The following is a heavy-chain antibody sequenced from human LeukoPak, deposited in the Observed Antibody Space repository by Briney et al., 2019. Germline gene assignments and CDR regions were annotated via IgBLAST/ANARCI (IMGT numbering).Heavy chain of an antibody. Sequence: ASVKVSCKASGYTFTSYDNNWVRQATGQGLEWMGWMNPNSGNTGYAQKFQGRVTMTRNTSISTAYMELSSLRSEGTAVYYCARGVITSNWFDPWGQGTLVTVSS. CDR3: ARGVITSNWFDP. J-gene: IGHJ5*02. D-gene: IGHD3-16*01. CDR2: MNPNSGNT. CDR1: GYTFTSYD. V-gene: IGHV1-8*01.